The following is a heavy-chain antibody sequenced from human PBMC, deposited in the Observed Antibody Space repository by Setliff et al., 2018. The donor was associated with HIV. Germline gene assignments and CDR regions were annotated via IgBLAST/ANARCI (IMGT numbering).Heavy chain of an antibody. D-gene: IGHD2-21*01. CDR1: GGSISSYY. Sequence: PSETLSLTCTVSGGSISSYYWSWIRQPPGKGLEWIGYIYTSGSTNYNPSLASRVSILMSTSEIQFSLTLNSVTAADTAKYYCARGRLMGSSVLFFDFWGQGILVTVSS. J-gene: IGHJ4*02. CDR3: ARGRLMGSSVLFFDF. CDR2: IYTSGST. V-gene: IGHV4-4*08.